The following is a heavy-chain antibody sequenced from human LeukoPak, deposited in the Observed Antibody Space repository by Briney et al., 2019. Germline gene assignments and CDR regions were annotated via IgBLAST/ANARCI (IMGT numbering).Heavy chain of an antibody. CDR3: ARDGRVHYDFWSGYYRDEAWFDP. J-gene: IGHJ5*02. CDR1: GYTFTSYY. D-gene: IGHD3-3*01. V-gene: IGHV1-46*03. CDR2: INPSGGST. Sequence: ASVKVSCKASGYTFTSYYMHWVRQAPGQGLEWMGIINPSGGSTSYAQKFQGRVTMTRDTSTSTVYMELSSLRSEDTAVYYCARDGRVHYDFWSGYYRDEAWFDPWGQGTLATVSS.